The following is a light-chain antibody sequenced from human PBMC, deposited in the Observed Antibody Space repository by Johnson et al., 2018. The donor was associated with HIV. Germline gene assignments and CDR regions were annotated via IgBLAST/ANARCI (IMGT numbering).Light chain of an antibody. J-gene: IGLJ1*01. CDR3: GAGDSSLRVYV. V-gene: IGLV1-51*02. CDR2: ESN. CDR1: SSNIGKNY. Sequence: QSVLTQPPSVSAALGQKVTVSCAGSSSNIGKNYVSWYQQLPGTAPKVLIYESNKRPSGIPDRFSGSKSDTSATLGITGLQTGDEADYYCGAGDSSLRVYVFGTGTKVTVL.